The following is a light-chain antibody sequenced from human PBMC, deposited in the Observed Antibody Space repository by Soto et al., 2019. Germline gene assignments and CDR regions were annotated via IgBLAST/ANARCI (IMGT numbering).Light chain of an antibody. V-gene: IGKV1-5*03. Sequence: DIPMTQSPSTLSASVGDRVTITCRASQSISTWLAWYQQKPGKAPKLLIYRASSLESGVPSRFSGSGSGTEFTLTISGLQPDDFATYYCQQYNSYSRTFGQGTKVDIK. CDR3: QQYNSYSRT. CDR1: QSISTW. J-gene: IGKJ1*01. CDR2: RAS.